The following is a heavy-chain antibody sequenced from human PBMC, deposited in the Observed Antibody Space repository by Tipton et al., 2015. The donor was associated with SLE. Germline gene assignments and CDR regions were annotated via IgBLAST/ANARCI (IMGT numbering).Heavy chain of an antibody. CDR2: ISYDGSNK. J-gene: IGHJ2*01. V-gene: IGHV3-30*18. D-gene: IGHD1-14*01. CDR3: AKGRGNFDL. Sequence: SLRLSCAASGFTFSSYGMHWVRQAPGKGLEWVAVISYDGSNKYYADSVKGRFTISRDNSKNTLYLQMNSLRAEDTAVYYCAKGRGNFDLWGRGTLVTVSS. CDR1: GFTFSSYG.